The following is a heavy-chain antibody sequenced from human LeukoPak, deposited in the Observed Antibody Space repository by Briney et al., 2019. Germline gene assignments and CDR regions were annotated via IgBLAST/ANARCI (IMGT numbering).Heavy chain of an antibody. D-gene: IGHD3-22*01. CDR1: GGSISSGDYS. V-gene: IGHV4-61*08. CDR3: ARERVRHGYYYDSSGYYYEPDAFDI. Sequence: SETLSLTCAVSGGSISSGDYSWGWIRQPPGKDLEWIGYIYHSGSTNYNPSLKSRVTISVDTSKNQFSLKLSSVTAADTAVYYCARERVRHGYYYDSSGYYYEPDAFDIWGQGTMVTVSS. J-gene: IGHJ3*02. CDR2: IYHSGST.